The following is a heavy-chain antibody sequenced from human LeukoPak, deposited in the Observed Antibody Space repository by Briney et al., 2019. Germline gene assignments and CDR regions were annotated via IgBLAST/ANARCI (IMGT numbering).Heavy chain of an antibody. CDR2: INHSGST. CDR1: GGSFSGYY. V-gene: IGHV4-34*01. J-gene: IGHJ4*02. CDR3: ARGVFDY. Sequence: PSETLSLTCAVYGGSFSGYYWSWTRQPPGKGLGWIGEINHSGSTNYNPSLKSRVTISVDTSKNQFSLKLSSVTAADTAVYYCARGVFDYWGQGTLVTVSS.